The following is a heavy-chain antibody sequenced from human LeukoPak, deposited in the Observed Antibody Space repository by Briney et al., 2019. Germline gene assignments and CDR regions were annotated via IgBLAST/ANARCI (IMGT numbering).Heavy chain of an antibody. Sequence: GGSLRLSCAASGFTLSSYAIHWVRQAPGKGLEYVSAISSNGGSTYYANSVKGRFTISRDNSKNTLYLQMGSLRAEDMAVYYCARDRTDGVVTAIRYYFDYWGQGTLVTVSS. D-gene: IGHD2-21*02. CDR1: GFTLSSYA. V-gene: IGHV3-64*01. J-gene: IGHJ4*02. CDR2: ISSNGGST. CDR3: ARDRTDGVVTAIRYYFDY.